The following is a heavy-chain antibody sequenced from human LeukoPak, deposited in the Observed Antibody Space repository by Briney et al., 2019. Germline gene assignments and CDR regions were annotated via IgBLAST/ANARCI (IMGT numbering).Heavy chain of an antibody. CDR2: IYSGGNT. CDR1: GFTVSINS. D-gene: IGHD1-26*01. J-gene: IGHJ1*01. Sequence: GGSLRLSCTVSGFTVSINSMSWVRQAPGKGLEWGSFIYSGGNTHYSDSVKGRFTISRDNSTTPLYLQMTSLRAEDTAVYYCAKEAVGATYAEYFPHWGQGTLVTVSS. CDR3: AKEAVGATYAEYFPH. V-gene: IGHV3-53*01.